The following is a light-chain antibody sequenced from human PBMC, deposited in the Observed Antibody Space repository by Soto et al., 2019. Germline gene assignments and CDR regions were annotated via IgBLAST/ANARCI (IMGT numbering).Light chain of an antibody. J-gene: IGKJ4*01. CDR2: WAS. V-gene: IGKV4-1*01. Sequence: DIVMTQSPDSLAVSLGERATINCKSRQSVLYSSNNKNYLAWYQQTPGQPPKLLIYWASTRESGVPDRFSGSGSGTDFTLTISSLQAEDVAVYYCQQYYSPPLTFGGGTKVEIK. CDR3: QQYYSPPLT. CDR1: QSVLYSSNNKNY.